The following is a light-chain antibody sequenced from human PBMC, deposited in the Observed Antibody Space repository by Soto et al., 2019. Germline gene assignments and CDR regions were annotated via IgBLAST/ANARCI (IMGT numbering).Light chain of an antibody. CDR1: SRDVGGYNY. Sequence: QSALTQPDSVSGSPGQSITISCTGTSRDVGGYNYVSWYQQHPGKAPKLMIYDVSNRPSGVSNRFSGSKSGNTASLTISGLQAEDEGDYYCSSYTSSSPFVFGTGTKVTVL. CDR2: DVS. J-gene: IGLJ1*01. V-gene: IGLV2-14*01. CDR3: SSYTSSSPFV.